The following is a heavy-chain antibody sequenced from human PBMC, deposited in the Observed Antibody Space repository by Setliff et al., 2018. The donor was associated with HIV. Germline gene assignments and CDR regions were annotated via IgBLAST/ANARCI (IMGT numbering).Heavy chain of an antibody. Sequence: ASVKVSCKASGHIFTGYVIHWVRQAPGQSLEWMGWINTGDGNTKYSQTFQGRVNITTDESTSTAYMELSSLRSEDTAVYYCALSKVRGVIGYYYGMDVWGQGTTVTVSS. CDR1: GHIFTGYV. CDR2: INTGDGNT. J-gene: IGHJ6*02. CDR3: ALSKVRGVIGYYYGMDV. V-gene: IGHV1-3*04. D-gene: IGHD3-10*01.